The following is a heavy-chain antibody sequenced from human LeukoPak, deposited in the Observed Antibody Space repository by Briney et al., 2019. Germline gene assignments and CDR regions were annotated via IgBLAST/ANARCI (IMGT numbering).Heavy chain of an antibody. D-gene: IGHD3-10*01. CDR2: FDPEDGET. V-gene: IGHV1-24*01. CDR1: GYTLTELS. J-gene: IGHJ4*02. CDR3: ARKGAYNYYGSGSYVY. Sequence: ASVKVSCKVSGYTLTELSMHWVRQAPGKGLEWMGGFDPEDGETIYAQRFQGRVTITADESTSTAYMELSSLRSEDTAVYYCARKGAYNYYGSGSYVYWGQGTLVTVSS.